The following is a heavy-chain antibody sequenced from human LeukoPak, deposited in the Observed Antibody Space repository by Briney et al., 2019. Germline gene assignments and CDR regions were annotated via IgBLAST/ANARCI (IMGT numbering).Heavy chain of an antibody. J-gene: IGHJ4*02. D-gene: IGHD1-26*01. CDR3: ARMYSGTSYYFDF. CDR1: GVSIRGYH. CDR2: FSYSVCT. Sequence: KPSETLSLTCSVSGVSIRGYHWNWIRQAPAQGLEWMGYFSYSVCTRYNPSLKSRVTMSVDTSKNQFSLRLNSVAAADTAVYYCARMYSGTSYYFDFWGQGTLVTVSS. V-gene: IGHV4-59*01.